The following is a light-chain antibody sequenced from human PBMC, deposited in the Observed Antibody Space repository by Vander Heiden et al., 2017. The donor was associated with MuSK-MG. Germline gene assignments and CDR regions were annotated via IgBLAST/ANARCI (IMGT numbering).Light chain of an antibody. CDR3: HQYDNLPPT. J-gene: IGKJ2*01. Sequence: DIQLTQSPSSLSASVGERVTITCQASQDISNYLNWYQQKPGKAPKLLIYDAANLEAGVPSRCSGGGSGTDFTVTISSLQPEDMATYSCHQYDNLPPTFGQGTRLDIK. CDR2: DAA. V-gene: IGKV1-33*01. CDR1: QDISNY.